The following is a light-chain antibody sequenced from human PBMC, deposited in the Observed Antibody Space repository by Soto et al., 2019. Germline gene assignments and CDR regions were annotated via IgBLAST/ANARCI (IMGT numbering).Light chain of an antibody. Sequence: ELVMTQSPATLSVSPGERVTLSCRASQSVRSNLAWYQQKPGQSPRLLIYGASTRATGIPARFSGSGSGTEFTLTISSLQSEDFAVYYCQQHNNWPPITFGQGTRLEIK. CDR1: QSVRSN. J-gene: IGKJ5*01. CDR3: QQHNNWPPIT. V-gene: IGKV3-15*01. CDR2: GAS.